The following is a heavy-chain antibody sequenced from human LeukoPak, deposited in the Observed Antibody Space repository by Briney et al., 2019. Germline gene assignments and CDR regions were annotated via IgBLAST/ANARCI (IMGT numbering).Heavy chain of an antibody. D-gene: IGHD6-13*01. V-gene: IGHV3-23*01. CDR2: ISGSGGST. CDR3: ARAKRYSSSWYYYYYGMDV. Sequence: GGSLRLSCAASGFTFSSYAMSWVRQAPGKGLEWVSTISGSGGSTYYAASVKGRFTISRDNAKNTLYLQMNSLRAEDTAVYYCARAKRYSSSWYYYYYGMDVWGQGTTVTVSS. CDR1: GFTFSSYA. J-gene: IGHJ6*02.